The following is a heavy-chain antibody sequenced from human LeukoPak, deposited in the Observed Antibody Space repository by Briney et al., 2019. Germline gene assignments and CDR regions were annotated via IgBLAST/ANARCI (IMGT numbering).Heavy chain of an antibody. Sequence: GASVKVSCKASGGTFSSYAISWVRQAPGQGLEWMGGIIPIFGTANYAQKFQGRVTITTDESTSTAYMELSSLRSEDTAVYYCASTPGGSSWFLFDYWGQGTLVTVSS. V-gene: IGHV1-69*05. CDR1: GGTFSSYA. J-gene: IGHJ4*02. D-gene: IGHD6-13*01. CDR3: ASTPGGSSWFLFDY. CDR2: IIPIFGTA.